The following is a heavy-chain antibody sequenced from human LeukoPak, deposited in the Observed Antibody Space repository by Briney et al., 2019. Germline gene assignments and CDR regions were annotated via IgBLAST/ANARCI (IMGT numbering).Heavy chain of an antibody. CDR3: AKGIYYDSSGYYPAFDY. CDR2: ISYDGSNK. Sequence: GRSLRLSCAASGFTFSSYGMHWVRQAPGKGLEWVAVISYDGSNKYYADSVKGRFTISRDNSKNTLYLQMNSLRAEDTAVYYCAKGIYYDSSGYYPAFDYWGQGTLVTVSS. CDR1: GFTFSSYG. D-gene: IGHD3-22*01. J-gene: IGHJ4*02. V-gene: IGHV3-30*18.